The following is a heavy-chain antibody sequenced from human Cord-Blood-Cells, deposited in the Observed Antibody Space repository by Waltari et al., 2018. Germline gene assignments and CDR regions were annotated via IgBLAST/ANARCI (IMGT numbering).Heavy chain of an antibody. V-gene: IGHV1-24*01. J-gene: IGHJ3*02. CDR3: ATRGGYYYDSSGSPGAFDI. CDR2: FDPEDGET. Sequence: QVQLVQSGAEVTKPGAAVKVSCKVSGYTLTALSMPWVRQAPGKGREWMGGFDPEDGETIYAQKFQGRVTMTEDTSTDTAYMELSSLRSEDTAVYYCATRGGYYYDSSGSPGAFDIWGQGTMVTVSS. CDR1: GYTLTALS. D-gene: IGHD3-22*01.